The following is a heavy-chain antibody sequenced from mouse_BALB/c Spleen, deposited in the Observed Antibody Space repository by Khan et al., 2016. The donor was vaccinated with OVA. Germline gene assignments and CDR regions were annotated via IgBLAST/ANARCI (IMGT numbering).Heavy chain of an antibody. V-gene: IGHV9-3-1*01. CDR2: INTYTGEP. CDR1: GYIFTNYG. Sequence: QIQLVQSGPELKKPGETVKISCKASGYIFTNYGMNWVKQAPGQGLKWMGWINTYTGEPTYADDFRGRFAFSLDTSSSTAYLQINNLKTEDSATYFCAIGAFYSGRGNNVWFAYWGQGTLVTVSA. CDR3: AIGAFYSGRGNNVWFAY. J-gene: IGHJ3*01. D-gene: IGHD1-1*01.